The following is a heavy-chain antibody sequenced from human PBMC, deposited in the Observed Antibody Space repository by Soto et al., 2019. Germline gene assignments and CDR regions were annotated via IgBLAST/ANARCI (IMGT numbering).Heavy chain of an antibody. D-gene: IGHD1-26*01. CDR2: IYYSGST. V-gene: IGHV4-59*01. CDR3: ARENSGSYYFDY. J-gene: IGHJ4*02. Sequence: SETLSLTCTVSGGSISSYYWSWIRQPPGKGLEWIGYIYYSGSTNYNPSLKSRVTISVDTSKNQFSLKLSSVTAADTAVYYCARENSGSYYFDYWGQGTLVTVSS. CDR1: GGSISSYY.